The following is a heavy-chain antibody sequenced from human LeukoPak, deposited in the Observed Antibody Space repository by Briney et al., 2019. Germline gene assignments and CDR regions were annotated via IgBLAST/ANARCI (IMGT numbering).Heavy chain of an antibody. CDR3: ATGLLPESVAVIAFYY. D-gene: IGHD2-21*01. CDR2: FDPEDGET. J-gene: IGHJ4*02. V-gene: IGHV1-24*01. Sequence: ASVKVSCKVSGYTLTELSMHWVRQAPGKGLEWMGGFDPEDGETIYAQKFQGRVTMTEDTSTDTAYMELSSLRSEDTAVYYCATGLLPESVAVIAFYYWGQGTLVTVSS. CDR1: GYTLTELS.